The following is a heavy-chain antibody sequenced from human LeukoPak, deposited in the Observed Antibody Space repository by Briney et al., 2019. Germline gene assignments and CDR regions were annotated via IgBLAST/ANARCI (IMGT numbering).Heavy chain of an antibody. Sequence: PSETLSLTCTVSGGSISRYYWSWIRQPPGKGLEWIGYIYHSGSTYYNPSLKSRVTISVDRSKNQFSLKLSSVTAADTAVYYCARDHIVALRGFDPWGQGTLVTVSS. V-gene: IGHV4-59*12. CDR2: IYHSGST. CDR1: GGSISRYY. D-gene: IGHD2-21*01. J-gene: IGHJ5*02. CDR3: ARDHIVALRGFDP.